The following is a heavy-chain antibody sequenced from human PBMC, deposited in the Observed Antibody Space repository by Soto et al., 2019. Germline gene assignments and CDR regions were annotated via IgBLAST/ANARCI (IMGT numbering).Heavy chain of an antibody. CDR3: TTSYCSGGSCYSSEYFQH. D-gene: IGHD2-15*01. J-gene: IGHJ1*01. V-gene: IGHV3-15*01. CDR1: GFTFSNAW. CDR2: IKSKTDGGTT. Sequence: EVQLVESGGGLVKPGGSLRLSCAASGFTFSNAWMSWVRQAPGKGLEWVGRIKSKTDGGTTDYAAPVKVRFTISRDDSKNTLYLQMNSLKTEDTAVYYCTTSYCSGGSCYSSEYFQHWGQGTLVTVSS.